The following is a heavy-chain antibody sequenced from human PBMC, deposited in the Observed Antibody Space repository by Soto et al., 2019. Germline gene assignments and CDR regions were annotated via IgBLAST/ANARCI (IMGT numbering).Heavy chain of an antibody. Sequence: WASVKVSCKASGYTFTSYGISWVRQAPGQGLEWMGWISAYNGNTNYAQKLQGRVTMTTDTSTSTAYMELRSLRSDDTAVYYCARDRAYSRSWYWFDPWGQGTLVTVSS. V-gene: IGHV1-18*01. J-gene: IGHJ5*02. CDR1: GYTFTSYG. D-gene: IGHD6-13*01. CDR2: ISAYNGNT. CDR3: ARDRAYSRSWYWFDP.